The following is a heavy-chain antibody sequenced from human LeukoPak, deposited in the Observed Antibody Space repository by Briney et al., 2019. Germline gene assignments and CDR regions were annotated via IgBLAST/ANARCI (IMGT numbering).Heavy chain of an antibody. V-gene: IGHV1-18*01. Sequence: ASVKVSCKASGYTFTSYGISWVRQAPGQGLEWMGWISAYNGNTNYAQKLQGRVTMTTDTSTSTAYMELRSLSSDVTAVYYCARSRGYRVTADYGGQGTLVTVSS. J-gene: IGHJ4*02. CDR3: ARSRGYRVTADY. CDR1: GYTFTSYG. CDR2: ISAYNGNT. D-gene: IGHD5-18*01.